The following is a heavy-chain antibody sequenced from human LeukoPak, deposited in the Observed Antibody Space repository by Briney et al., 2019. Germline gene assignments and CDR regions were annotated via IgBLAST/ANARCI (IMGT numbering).Heavy chain of an antibody. CDR2: IEQDGGET. D-gene: IGHD3-22*01. V-gene: IGHV3-7*01. CDR1: GFTFSSYW. CDR3: ARDYRYYDSSGLFDY. J-gene: IGHJ4*02. Sequence: GGSLRLSCAASGFTFSSYWMSWVRQAPGKGLEWVASIEQDGGETYYVDSVKGRFTISRDNAKNSLSLQMNSLRAEDTAVYYCARDYRYYDSSGLFDYWGQGTLVTVSS.